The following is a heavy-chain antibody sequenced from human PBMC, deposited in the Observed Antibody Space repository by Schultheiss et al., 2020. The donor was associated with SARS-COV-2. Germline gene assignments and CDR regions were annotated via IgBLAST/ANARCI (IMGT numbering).Heavy chain of an antibody. J-gene: IGHJ6*02. CDR3: ARNYEFVGGYYYYYGMDV. D-gene: IGHD3-3*01. CDR1: GFTFSSYS. Sequence: GESLKISCAASGFTFSSYSMNWVRQAPGKGLEWVSSISSSSSYIYYADSVKGRFTISRDNAKNSLYLQMNSLRAEDTAVYYCARNYEFVGGYYYYYGMDVWGQGTTVTVSS. CDR2: ISSSSSYI. V-gene: IGHV3-21*01.